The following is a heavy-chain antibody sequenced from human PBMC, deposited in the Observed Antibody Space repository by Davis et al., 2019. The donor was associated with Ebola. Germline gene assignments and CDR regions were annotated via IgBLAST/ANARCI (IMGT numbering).Heavy chain of an antibody. J-gene: IGHJ4*02. D-gene: IGHD3-22*01. CDR2: IKEDGSQQ. V-gene: IGHV3-7*01. CDR1: GFTFSNYW. CDR3: ARDRGWLAHDY. Sequence: PAGSLTLSCAASGFTFSNYWMTWVRQAPGKGLEWIGQIKEDGSQQYYLDSLKGRFTISRDNAKNSLYLQMNSLRAEDTAVYYCARDRGWLAHDYWGRGTLVTVSS.